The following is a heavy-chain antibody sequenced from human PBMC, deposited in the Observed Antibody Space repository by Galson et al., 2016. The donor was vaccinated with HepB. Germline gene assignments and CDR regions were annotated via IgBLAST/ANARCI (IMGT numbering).Heavy chain of an antibody. Sequence: SLRLSCAASGFIFSTYAMHWVRQAPGKGLEWVTLISKDGGKKYYADSVKGRFTISRDNSKNTLNLQMNSLRVEDTAVYYCVRGGADCSGASCYFDWGQGTLVTVSS. CDR2: ISKDGGKK. CDR1: GFIFSTYA. D-gene: IGHD2-15*01. J-gene: IGHJ4*02. V-gene: IGHV3-30-3*01. CDR3: VRGGADCSGASCYFD.